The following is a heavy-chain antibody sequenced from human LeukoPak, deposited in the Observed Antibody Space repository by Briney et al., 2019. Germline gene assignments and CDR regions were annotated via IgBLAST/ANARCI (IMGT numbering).Heavy chain of an antibody. CDR2: LCYSGNI. D-gene: IGHD3-22*01. Sequence: SETLSLTCSISGGSFSSGYYCWGWVRQPPGKGLEWIGTLCYSGNIYYNPSLKSPVTISIDTSKNQFFLKPTSVTAADTALYYCARINSHSDNYYYPWFDPWGQGILVTVSS. CDR1: GGSFSSGYYC. J-gene: IGHJ5*02. CDR3: ARINSHSDNYYYPWFDP. V-gene: IGHV4-39*07.